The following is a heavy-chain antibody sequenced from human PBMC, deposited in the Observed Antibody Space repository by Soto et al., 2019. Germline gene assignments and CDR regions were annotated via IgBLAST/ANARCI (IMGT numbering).Heavy chain of an antibody. CDR1: GFTFSSYG. CDR3: ARALDGYCSGGSCTHFSY. Sequence: GGSLRLSCAASGFTFSSYGMHWVRQAPGKGLEWVAVIWYDGSNKHYADSVKGRFTISRDNSKNTLYLQMNSLRAEDTAVYYCARALDGYCSGGSCTHFSYWGQGTLVTVSS. D-gene: IGHD2-15*01. CDR2: IWYDGSNK. J-gene: IGHJ4*02. V-gene: IGHV3-33*01.